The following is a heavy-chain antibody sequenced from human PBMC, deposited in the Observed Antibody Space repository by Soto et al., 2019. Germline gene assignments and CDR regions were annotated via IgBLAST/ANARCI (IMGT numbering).Heavy chain of an antibody. CDR3: VRHRGEHWLYDS. D-gene: IGHD6-19*01. J-gene: IGHJ4*02. CDR2: IKQDGSAK. Sequence: ETLSLTCNVSGPSISSYNYWVWVRQAPGKGLEWVANIKQDGSAKYYVDSVKGRFTISRDNAENSLYLQMNSLRVDDTAVYYCVRHRGEHWLYDSWGKGTLVTVS. CDR1: GPSISSYNY. V-gene: IGHV3-7*01.